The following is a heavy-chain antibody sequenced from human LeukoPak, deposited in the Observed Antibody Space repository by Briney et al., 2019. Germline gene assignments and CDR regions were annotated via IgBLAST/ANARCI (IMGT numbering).Heavy chain of an antibody. Sequence: ASVKVSCKAYGYSFTSNYIHWVRQAPGQGLEWMGMIYPRDGSTSYAQKFQGRVTVTRDTSTSTVHMELSGLRSEDTAVYYCARDQEAFDYWGQGTLVTVSS. CDR2: IYPRDGST. V-gene: IGHV1-46*01. CDR1: GYSFTSNY. J-gene: IGHJ4*02. CDR3: ARDQEAFDY.